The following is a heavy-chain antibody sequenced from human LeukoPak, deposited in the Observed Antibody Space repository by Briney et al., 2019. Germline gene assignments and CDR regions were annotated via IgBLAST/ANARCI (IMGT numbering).Heavy chain of an antibody. Sequence: SETLSLTFGVSGGSIRSINWWTWVRQPPGKGLEWIGEIYHSGSTNYNPSLKSRVTISVDKSKNQFSLKLSSVTAADTAVYYCTRLVTAACFDYWGQGTLVTVSS. J-gene: IGHJ4*02. CDR2: IYHSGST. CDR3: TRLVTAACFDY. D-gene: IGHD6-13*01. V-gene: IGHV4-4*02. CDR1: GGSIRSINW.